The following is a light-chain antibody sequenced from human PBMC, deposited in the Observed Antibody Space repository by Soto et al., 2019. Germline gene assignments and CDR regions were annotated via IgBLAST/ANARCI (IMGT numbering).Light chain of an antibody. V-gene: IGKV3-15*01. J-gene: IGKJ2*01. CDR2: ATS. Sequence: ETVMTQSPVTLSVSPGERATLSCRASQSVGGNVAWYQQKPGQASRLLLYATSTRATGIPARFSGSGSRTEFTLTISSLQSEDSAVYFCQQYSDWPPYTFGQGTKLEIK. CDR1: QSVGGN. CDR3: QQYSDWPPYT.